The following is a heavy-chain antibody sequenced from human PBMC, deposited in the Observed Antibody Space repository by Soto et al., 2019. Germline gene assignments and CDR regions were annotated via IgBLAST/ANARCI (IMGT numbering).Heavy chain of an antibody. CDR2: IGGGGYT. J-gene: IGHJ4*02. CDR3: AKSHHSSGYYYEPLYFDY. V-gene: IGHV3-23*01. D-gene: IGHD3-22*01. Sequence: GGSLRLSCAASGFTFSNYAMSWVRQAPGKGLEWVSAIGGGGYTYYADSVKGRFTISRDNSKNTLYLQMSGLRAEDTAIYYCAKSHHSSGYYYEPLYFDYWGQGTLVTVSS. CDR1: GFTFSNYA.